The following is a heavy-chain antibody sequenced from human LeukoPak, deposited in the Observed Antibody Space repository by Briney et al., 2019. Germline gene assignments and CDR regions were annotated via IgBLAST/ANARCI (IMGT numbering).Heavy chain of an antibody. CDR3: ARMRTPHVTDSYSSSWSMILDVLDP. D-gene: IGHD6-13*01. CDR2: IYYSGST. CDR1: GGSISSYY. J-gene: IGHJ5*02. V-gene: IGHV4-59*01. Sequence: SETLSLTCTHPGGSISSYYWSWIRPPPGKGREWIGYIYYSGSTNYNPSLKSRVTISVDTSKTQFSLKLSSVTAADTAVYYCARMRTPHVTDSYSSSWSMILDVLDPWGQGTLVTVSS.